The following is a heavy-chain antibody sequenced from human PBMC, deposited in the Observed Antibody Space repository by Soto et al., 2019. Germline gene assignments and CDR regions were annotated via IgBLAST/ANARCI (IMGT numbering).Heavy chain of an antibody. CDR1: GLNFDDFA. V-gene: IGHV3-9*01. CDR2: ITWNSRVL. D-gene: IGHD3-3*01. CDR3: AKGRYDFWSPYYFDS. J-gene: IGHJ4*02. Sequence: GGSLRLSCVGTGLNFDDFAMHWVRQAPGKGLEWVSGITWNSRVLAYADSVKGRFTISRDNARNSLYLQMDSLRDEDTALYYCAKGRYDFWSPYYFDSWGQGPWSPSPQ.